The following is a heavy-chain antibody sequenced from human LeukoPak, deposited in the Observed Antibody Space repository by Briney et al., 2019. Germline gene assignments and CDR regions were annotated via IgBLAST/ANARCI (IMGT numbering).Heavy chain of an antibody. CDR1: GGSISSYY. J-gene: IGHJ4*02. CDR3: ARDISVAGSFLLFDY. D-gene: IGHD6-19*01. CDR2: IYTSGSS. V-gene: IGHV4-4*07. Sequence: AETLSLTCTVSGGSISSYYWSWIRQPAGKGLEWIGRIYTSGSSNSNPSLKSRVTMSADTSKNQFSLKLSSVTAADTAVYYCARDISVAGSFLLFDYWGQGTLVTVSS.